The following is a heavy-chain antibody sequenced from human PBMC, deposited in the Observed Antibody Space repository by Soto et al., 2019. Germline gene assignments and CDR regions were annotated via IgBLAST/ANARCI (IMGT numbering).Heavy chain of an antibody. D-gene: IGHD1-1*01. J-gene: IGHJ5*02. CDR2: ISSSSSTI. Sequence: GGSLRLSCAASVFTFSSYSMNWVHQAPGKGLEWVSYISSSSSTIYYADSVKGRFTISRDNAKNSLYLQMNSLRDEDTAVHYCASELAALNWFDPWGQGTLVTVSS. CDR3: ASELAALNWFDP. V-gene: IGHV3-48*02. CDR1: VFTFSSYS.